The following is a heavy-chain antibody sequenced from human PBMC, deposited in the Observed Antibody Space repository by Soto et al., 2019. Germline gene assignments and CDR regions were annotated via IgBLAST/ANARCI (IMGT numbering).Heavy chain of an antibody. D-gene: IGHD3-3*01. Sequence: SETLSLTCTVSGDSVSCYYWTWIRQPPEKELEWIGYIYYSGSTNYNPSLRSRVTISIDTSKNHFSLILSSVTAADTAVYYCARASDYNLWSGYGAFDIWGQGTMVT. J-gene: IGHJ3*02. CDR1: GDSVSCYY. V-gene: IGHV4-59*02. CDR2: IYYSGST. CDR3: ARASDYNLWSGYGAFDI.